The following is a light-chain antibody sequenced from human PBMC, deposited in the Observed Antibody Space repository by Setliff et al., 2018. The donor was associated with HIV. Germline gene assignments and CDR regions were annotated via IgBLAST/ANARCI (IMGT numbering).Light chain of an antibody. CDR1: SSDVGGYNY. Sequence: QSALTQPASVSGSPGQSITISCTGTSSDVGGYNYVSWYQQHPGNAPKLMIYDVNNRPSGVSTRFSGSKSGNTASLTISGLQAEDEADYYCSSYTSSSTFYVFGTGTKVTVL. V-gene: IGLV2-14*03. J-gene: IGLJ1*01. CDR3: SSYTSSSTFYV. CDR2: DVN.